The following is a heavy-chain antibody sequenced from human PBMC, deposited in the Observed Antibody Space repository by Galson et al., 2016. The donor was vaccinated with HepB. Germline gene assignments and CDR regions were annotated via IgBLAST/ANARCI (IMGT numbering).Heavy chain of an antibody. D-gene: IGHD3-22*01. Sequence: EPLSLTCTVSSASISRSTYYWGWIRQPPGKGLAWIGSIYYSGTTYYRPSPTSRVTISVDTSKNQLSLKLSSVTAADTAVYYCARDTLYNDDTDWTDVFDIWGQGTLVTVSS. J-gene: IGHJ3*02. V-gene: IGHV4-39*07. CDR3: ARDTLYNDDTDWTDVFDI. CDR2: IYYSGTT. CDR1: SASISRSTYY.